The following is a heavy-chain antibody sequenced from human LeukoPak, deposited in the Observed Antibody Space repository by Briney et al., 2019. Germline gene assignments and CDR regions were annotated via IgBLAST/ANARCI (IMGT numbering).Heavy chain of an antibody. J-gene: IGHJ4*02. D-gene: IGHD6-19*01. CDR1: GDTFTSYY. CDR3: ARAVADTEGSGF. CDR2: INPSGGDT. V-gene: IGHV1-46*01. Sequence: ASLKVSSKAPGDTFTSYYMHWVRQAPGQGLEWRGIINPSGGDTSYAQKFQGRVTMTRDKSTTTVYMELSSLTSEDTAVYHCARAVADTEGSGFWGQGTLVTVSS.